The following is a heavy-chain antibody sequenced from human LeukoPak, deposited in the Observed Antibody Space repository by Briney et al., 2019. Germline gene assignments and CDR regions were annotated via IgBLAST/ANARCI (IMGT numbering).Heavy chain of an antibody. Sequence: GRSLRLSCAASGFTFSSYVMHWVRQAPGKGLEWVSGISGSGGSTYYADSVKGRFTISRDNSKNTLYLRMDSLRAEDTAVYYCARVWTHYDELTGYYMGPFDYWGQGTLVTVSS. D-gene: IGHD3-9*01. CDR1: GFTFSSYV. CDR3: ARVWTHYDELTGYYMGPFDY. CDR2: ISGSGGST. J-gene: IGHJ4*02. V-gene: IGHV3-23*01.